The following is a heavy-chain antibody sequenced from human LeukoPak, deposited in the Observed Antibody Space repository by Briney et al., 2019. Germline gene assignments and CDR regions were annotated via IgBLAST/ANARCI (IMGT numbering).Heavy chain of an antibody. CDR1: GYTFTDYY. D-gene: IGHD6-6*01. CDR2: IYPNSGGT. Sequence: ASVKVSCKASGYTFTDYYMNWVRQAAGQGLEWMGWIYPNSGGTNYAQKFQGRVTMTRDTSISTAYMELSRLTFDDTAVYYCGRKSAARKTSEFDYWGQGTLVTVSS. V-gene: IGHV1-2*02. J-gene: IGHJ4*02. CDR3: GRKSAARKTSEFDY.